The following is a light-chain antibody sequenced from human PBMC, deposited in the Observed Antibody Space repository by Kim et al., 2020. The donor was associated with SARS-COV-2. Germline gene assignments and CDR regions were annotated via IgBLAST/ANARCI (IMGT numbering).Light chain of an antibody. CDR1: SLRIYY. Sequence: SSELTQDPAVSVALGQTVRITCQGDSLRIYYASWYQQKPGQAPVLVIYGKNNRPSGIPDRFSGSSSGNTASLTITGAQADDESDYYCKSRDSSGNVVFGRGTKLTVL. V-gene: IGLV3-19*01. CDR2: GKN. J-gene: IGLJ2*01. CDR3: KSRDSSGNVV.